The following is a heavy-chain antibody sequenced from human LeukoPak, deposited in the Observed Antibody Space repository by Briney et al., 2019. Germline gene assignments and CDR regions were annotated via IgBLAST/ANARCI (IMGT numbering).Heavy chain of an antibody. Sequence: GGSLRLSCAASGFTFSSYAMHWVRQAPGKGLEWVAVISYDRSNKYYADSVKGRFTISRDNSKNTLYLQMNSLRAEDTAVYYCARGLRWYSDFDYWGQGTLVTVSS. J-gene: IGHJ4*02. CDR3: ARGLRWYSDFDY. D-gene: IGHD6-13*01. V-gene: IGHV3-30*04. CDR1: GFTFSSYA. CDR2: ISYDRSNK.